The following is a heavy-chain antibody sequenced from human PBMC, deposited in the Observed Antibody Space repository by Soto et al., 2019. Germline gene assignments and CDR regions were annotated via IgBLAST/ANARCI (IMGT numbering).Heavy chain of an antibody. D-gene: IGHD2-15*01. Sequence: QVQLQESGPGLVKPSGTLSLTCVVSSGSISSSKWWSWVRQSPGKGLEWIGEIHESGSINYNPSLKSRVTISLDQSKNQCSLNLGSVTASDTAVYYCAREGRAAYNLGHWGQGTLVTVSS. V-gene: IGHV4-4*02. CDR1: SGSISSSKW. J-gene: IGHJ4*02. CDR3: AREGRAAYNLGH. CDR2: IHESGSI.